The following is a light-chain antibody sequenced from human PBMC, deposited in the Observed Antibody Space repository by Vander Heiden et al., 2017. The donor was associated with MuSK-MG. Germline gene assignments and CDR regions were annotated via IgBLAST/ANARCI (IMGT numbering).Light chain of an antibody. CDR2: GAS. J-gene: IGKJ1*01. V-gene: IGKV3-15*01. Sequence: MVMAQSPAALSVSPGESATLSCRASQSVSSSLAWYQQKPGQAPRLLIYGASTRATGIPARFSGSGSGTEVTVIISSLQPEDWAGYFCQQYDKGPLTCGRGTKVVIK. CDR1: QSVSSS. CDR3: QQYDKGPLT.